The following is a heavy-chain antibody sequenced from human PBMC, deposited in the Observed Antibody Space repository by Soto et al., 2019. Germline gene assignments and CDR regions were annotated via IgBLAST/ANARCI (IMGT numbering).Heavy chain of an antibody. V-gene: IGHV4-31*03. CDR3: ARQATGWYPDY. D-gene: IGHD6-19*01. CDR2: IYDSGST. CDR1: GGSISSGGYY. J-gene: IGHJ4*02. Sequence: QVELQESGPGLVKPSQTLSLTCTVSGGSISSGGYYWSWVRQHPGKGLEWIGYIYDSGSTYYNPSLKSRVTISVDTSKSRYSLKLTSVTAAVTAVYYSARQATGWYPDYWGQGTLVTVSS.